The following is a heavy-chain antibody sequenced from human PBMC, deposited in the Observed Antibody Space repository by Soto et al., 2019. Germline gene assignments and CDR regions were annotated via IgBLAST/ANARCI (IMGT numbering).Heavy chain of an antibody. J-gene: IGHJ3*02. CDR1: GLDFSIAW. CDR3: TSMNDRDAFDI. Sequence: EVQLVESGGGLVKAGGSLRLSCAASGLDFSIAWMSWVRQVPGKGLGWVGRIRNKAEGGTTDNAGPVKGRFTISRDDSKTTLYLQMNSLKIEDTAFYYCTSMNDRDAFDIWGQGTMVTVSS. CDR2: IRNKAEGGTT. V-gene: IGHV3-15*01. D-gene: IGHD1-1*01.